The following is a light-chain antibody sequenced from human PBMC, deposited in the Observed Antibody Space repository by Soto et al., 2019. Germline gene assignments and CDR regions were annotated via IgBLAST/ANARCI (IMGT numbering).Light chain of an antibody. CDR1: QSVSSN. CDR2: GAS. V-gene: IGKV3-15*01. CDR3: QQYNTLPRT. Sequence: ETVMTQSPATLSVSPGEGATLSCRASQSVSSNLVWYQHRPGQAPRLLIYGASTRATDIPARFSGSGSGTEFTLTISRLQSEDYAVYYCQQYNTLPRTFGGGTKVDIK. J-gene: IGKJ4*01.